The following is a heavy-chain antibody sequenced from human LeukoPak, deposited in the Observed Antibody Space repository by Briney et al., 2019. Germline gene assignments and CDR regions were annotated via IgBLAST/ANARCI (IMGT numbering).Heavy chain of an antibody. J-gene: IGHJ3*02. CDR2: ISSNGGST. Sequence: PGGSLRLSCAASGFTFSSYAMHWVRQAPGKGLEYVSAISSNGGSTYYANSVKGRFTISRDNPKNTLYLQMGSLRAEDMAVYYCAGTIAAAAGAFDIWGQGTMVTVSS. CDR3: AGTIAAAAGAFDI. CDR1: GFTFSSYA. V-gene: IGHV3-64*01. D-gene: IGHD6-13*01.